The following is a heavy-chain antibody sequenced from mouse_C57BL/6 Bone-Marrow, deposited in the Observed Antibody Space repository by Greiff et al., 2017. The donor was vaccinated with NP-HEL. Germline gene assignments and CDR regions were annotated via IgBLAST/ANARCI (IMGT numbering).Heavy chain of an antibody. V-gene: IGHV5-4*03. D-gene: IGHD1-1*01. CDR3: ARSITTVVAHWYFDV. CDR2: ISDGGSYT. J-gene: IGHJ1*03. CDR1: GFTFSSYA. Sequence: DVMLVESGGGLVKPGGSLKLSCAASGFTFSSYAMSWVRQTPEKRLEWVATISDGGSYTYYPDNVKGRFTISRDNAKNNLYLQMSHLKSEDTAMYYCARSITTVVAHWYFDVWGTGTTVTVSS.